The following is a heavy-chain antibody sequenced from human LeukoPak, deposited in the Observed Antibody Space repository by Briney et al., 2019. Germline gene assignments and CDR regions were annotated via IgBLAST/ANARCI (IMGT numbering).Heavy chain of an antibody. J-gene: IGHJ4*02. CDR1: GFTFSDYW. CDR2: ISSSSSYI. V-gene: IGHV3-21*01. CDR3: ARDFVGGSQIFDY. Sequence: GGSLRLSCAASGFTFSDYWMHWVRQAPGKGLEWVSSISSSSSYIYYADSVKGRFTISRDNAKNSLYLQMNSLRAEDTAVYYCARDFVGGSQIFDYWGQGTLVTVSS. D-gene: IGHD2-15*01.